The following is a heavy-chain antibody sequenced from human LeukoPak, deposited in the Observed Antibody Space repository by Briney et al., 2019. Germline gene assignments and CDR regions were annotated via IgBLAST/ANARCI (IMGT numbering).Heavy chain of an antibody. J-gene: IGHJ1*01. Sequence: GASEKVSCKASGYTFTSYGISWVRQAPGQGLEWMGWISAYNGNTNYAQKLQGRVTMTTDTSTSTAYMELRSLRSDDTAVYYCARGGNWNSRLPLIIDHGGQDTGVTVSS. CDR1: GYTFTSYG. V-gene: IGHV1-18*01. CDR2: ISAYNGNT. CDR3: ARGGNWNSRLPLIIDH. D-gene: IGHD1-7*01.